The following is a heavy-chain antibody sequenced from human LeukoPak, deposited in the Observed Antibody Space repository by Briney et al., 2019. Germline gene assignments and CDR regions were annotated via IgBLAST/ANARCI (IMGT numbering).Heavy chain of an antibody. V-gene: IGHV1-18*01. CDR1: GYTFTSYG. J-gene: IGHJ4*02. D-gene: IGHD2-15*01. CDR3: ARGNYCSGGSCYDGAFDY. CDR2: SSGYNGNT. Sequence: ASVKVSCKASGYTFTSYGISWVRQAPGQGLEWMGWSSGYNGNTNYAQKLQGRVTMTTDTSTSTAYMELRSLRSDDTAVYYCARGNYCSGGSCYDGAFDYWGQGTLVTVSS.